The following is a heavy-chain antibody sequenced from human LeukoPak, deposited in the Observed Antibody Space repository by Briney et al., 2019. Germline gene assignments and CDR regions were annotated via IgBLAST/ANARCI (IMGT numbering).Heavy chain of an antibody. J-gene: IGHJ4*02. CDR2: ISSNGGST. D-gene: IGHD3-10*01. CDR1: GFTFRSYA. CDR3: VKDNGTRYYYGSGSYYDS. Sequence: GGSLRLSCSASGFTFRSYAMHWVRQAPGKGLEYVSAISSNGGSTYYADSVKGRFTISRDNSKNTLYLRMSSLRAEDTAVYYCVKDNGTRYYYGSGSYYDSWGQGTLVTVSS. V-gene: IGHV3-64D*06.